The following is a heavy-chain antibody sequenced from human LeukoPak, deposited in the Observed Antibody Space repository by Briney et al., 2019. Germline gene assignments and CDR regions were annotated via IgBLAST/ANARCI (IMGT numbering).Heavy chain of an antibody. V-gene: IGHV1-8*03. CDR3: ARGSNYSGFDP. Sequence: ASVKVSCKASGYTFTSYDINWVRQATGQGLEWMGWMNPNSGNTGYAQKFQGRVTITRNTSISTAYMELSSLRSEDTAVYNCARGSNYSGFDPWGQGTLVTVSS. CDR1: GYTFTSYD. J-gene: IGHJ5*02. CDR2: MNPNSGNT. D-gene: IGHD4-11*01.